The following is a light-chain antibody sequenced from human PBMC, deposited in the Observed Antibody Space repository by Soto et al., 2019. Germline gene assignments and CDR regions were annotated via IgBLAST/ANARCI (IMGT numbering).Light chain of an antibody. CDR1: QDISSW. Sequence: DIQMTQSPSSVSASVGDRVTITCRASQDISSWVAWYQQKPGKAPKLLISAASSLQSGVPRRFSGSGSGTDFTLVISSLHAEDFATYFCQQGDIFPFTFGGGTKVDIK. J-gene: IGKJ4*01. CDR2: AAS. V-gene: IGKV1-12*01. CDR3: QQGDIFPFT.